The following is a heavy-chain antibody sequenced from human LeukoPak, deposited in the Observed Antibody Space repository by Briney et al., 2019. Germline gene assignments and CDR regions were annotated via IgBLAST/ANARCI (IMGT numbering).Heavy chain of an antibody. Sequence: PGGSLRLSCAASGFTFSDYGMIWVRQAPGKGLEWVSYITRSSALHYADSVKGRFTISRDNSKNTLYLQMNSLRAEDTAVYYCARDGTGKTYYDILTGYYPYGMDVWGQGTTVTVSS. CDR1: GFTFSDYG. J-gene: IGHJ6*02. CDR3: ARDGTGKTYYDILTGYYPYGMDV. V-gene: IGHV3-69-1*01. CDR2: ITRSSAL. D-gene: IGHD3-9*01.